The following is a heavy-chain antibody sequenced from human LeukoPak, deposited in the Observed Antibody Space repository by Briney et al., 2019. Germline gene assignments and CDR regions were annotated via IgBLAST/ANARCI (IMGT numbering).Heavy chain of an antibody. CDR3: ARDFELSH. CDR1: GFTFSSYG. Sequence: GGSLRLSCAASGFTFSSYGMHWVRQAPGKGLEWVALIWYDGSSKHYADSVRGRFTISRDNSKNTPYLQMNSLRAEDTVVYYCARDFELSHWGQGTLVTVSS. D-gene: IGHD3-16*02. CDR2: IWYDGSSK. V-gene: IGHV3-33*01. J-gene: IGHJ4*02.